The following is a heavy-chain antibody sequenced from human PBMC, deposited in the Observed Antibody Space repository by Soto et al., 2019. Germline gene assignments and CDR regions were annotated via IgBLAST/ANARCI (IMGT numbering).Heavy chain of an antibody. CDR1: GGSISSSSYY. CDR3: ARHAETQLWLEAGWFDP. V-gene: IGHV4-39*01. CDR2: IYYSGST. J-gene: IGHJ5*02. D-gene: IGHD5-18*01. Sequence: SETLSLTCTVSGGSISSSSYYWGWIRQPPGKGLEWIGSIYYSGSTYYNPSLKSRVTISVDTSKTPFSLKLSSVTAADTAVYYCARHAETQLWLEAGWFDPWGQGTLVTVSS.